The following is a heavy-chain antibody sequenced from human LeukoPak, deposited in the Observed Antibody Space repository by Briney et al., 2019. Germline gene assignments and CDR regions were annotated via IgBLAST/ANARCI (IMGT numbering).Heavy chain of an antibody. CDR2: IKKDGSGI. V-gene: IGHV3-7*03. CDR1: GFPFSNSW. J-gene: IGHJ6*04. CDR3: AGGNAMDV. Sequence: GGSLRLSCAVSGFPFSNSWMYWVRQAPGKGLEGVANIKKDGSGISYVESVKGRFIISRDNSRSSLYLQMNSLKVEDTAVYFCAGGNAMDVWGKGTAVTVYS.